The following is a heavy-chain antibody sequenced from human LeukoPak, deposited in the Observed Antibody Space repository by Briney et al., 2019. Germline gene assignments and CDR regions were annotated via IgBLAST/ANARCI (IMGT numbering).Heavy chain of an antibody. V-gene: IGHV1-3*04. D-gene: IGHD3-3*01. CDR3: ARDRSAWRFYYFDY. J-gene: IGHJ4*02. CDR2: INTGNGNT. Sequence: SVKVSCKTSGYTFTSRALQWVRLAPGPRREWMGWINTGNGNTKYSQKFQDRVTITRDPSASTADMELSSLRSEDTAVYYCARDRSAWRFYYFDYWGQGTLVTVSS. CDR1: GYTFTSRA.